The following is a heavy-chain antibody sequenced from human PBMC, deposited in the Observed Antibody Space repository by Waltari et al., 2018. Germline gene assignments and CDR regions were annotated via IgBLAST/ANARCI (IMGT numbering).Heavy chain of an antibody. J-gene: IGHJ6*02. D-gene: IGHD3-3*01. CDR2: IYYSGNT. V-gene: IGHV4-59*11. CDR1: GGSISSHY. Sequence: QVQLQESGPGLVKPSETLSLTCTVSGGSISSHYWSWIRQPPGKGLEWIGYIYYSGNTNYNPSLKSRVTISVDTSKNQFSLKLSSVTAADTAVYYCARGGIFGVSYYGMDVWGQGTTVTVSS. CDR3: ARGGIFGVSYYGMDV.